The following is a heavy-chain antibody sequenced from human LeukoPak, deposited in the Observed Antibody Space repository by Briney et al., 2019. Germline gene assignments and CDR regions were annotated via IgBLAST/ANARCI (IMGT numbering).Heavy chain of an antibody. Sequence: GSLRLSCAASGFTFSDYYMSWIRQAPGKGLEWIGYIYYSGSTNYNPSLKSRVTISVDTSKKQFSLKLSSVTAADTAVYYCARTDSYYYGSGSYYPTYGMDVWGQGTTVTVSS. J-gene: IGHJ6*02. CDR3: ARTDSYYYGSGSYYPTYGMDV. CDR1: GFTFSDYY. V-gene: IGHV4-59*08. D-gene: IGHD3-10*01. CDR2: IYYSGST.